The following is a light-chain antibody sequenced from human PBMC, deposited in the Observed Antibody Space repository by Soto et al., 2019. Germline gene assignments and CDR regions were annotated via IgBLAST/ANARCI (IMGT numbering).Light chain of an antibody. CDR1: SSNIGAGYD. Sequence: QSVLTQPPSVSGAPGQRVTISCTGSSSNIGAGYDVHWYQQLPGTAPKLLIYGNSIRPSGVPDRFSGSKSGTSASLAITGLQAEDEADYYCQSYDSRLSGSVFGGGTEVTVL. CDR3: QSYDSRLSGSV. J-gene: IGLJ3*02. V-gene: IGLV1-40*01. CDR2: GNS.